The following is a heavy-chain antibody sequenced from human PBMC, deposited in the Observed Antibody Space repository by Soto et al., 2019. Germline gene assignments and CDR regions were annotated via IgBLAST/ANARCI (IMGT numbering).Heavy chain of an antibody. Sequence: QVQLVESGGGVVQPGRSLRLSCAASGFTVSSYAMHWVRQAPGKGLEWVAVISYDGSNKYYADSVKGRFTISRDNSKNTLYLPMNSLRAEDTAVYCCARVTPNPRGDAFDIWGQGTIVTVSS. CDR3: ARVTPNPRGDAFDI. J-gene: IGHJ3*02. CDR2: ISYDGSNK. CDR1: GFTVSSYA. V-gene: IGHV3-30-3*01.